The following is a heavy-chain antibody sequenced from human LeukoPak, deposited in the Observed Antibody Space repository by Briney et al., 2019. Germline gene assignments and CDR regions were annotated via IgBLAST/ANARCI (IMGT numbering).Heavy chain of an antibody. CDR2: IYYSGST. V-gene: IGHV4-59*12. CDR3: ARVGNTAMAEYYFDY. CDR1: GGSISSNY. D-gene: IGHD5-18*01. J-gene: IGHJ4*02. Sequence: SETLSLTCNVSGGSISSNYWSWIRQPPGRGLEWIGSIYYSGSTYYNPSLKSRVTISVDTSKNQFSLKLSSVTAADTAVYYCARVGNTAMAEYYFDYWGQGTLVTVSS.